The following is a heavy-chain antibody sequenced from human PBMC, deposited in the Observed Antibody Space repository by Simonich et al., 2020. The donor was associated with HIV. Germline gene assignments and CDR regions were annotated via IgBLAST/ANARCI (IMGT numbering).Heavy chain of an antibody. CDR2: IKSKPDGGTT. D-gene: IGHD3-3*01. V-gene: IGHV3-15*01. CDR3: TTDGTSNYDFWNY. CDR1: GFSFSNAW. Sequence: EVQLVESGGGLVKPGGSLRLSCAASGFSFSNAWMSWVRQAPGKGLEWVGRIKSKPDGGTTDYAAPVKGRFTISRDDSKNTLYLQMNSLKTEDIAVYYCTTDGTSNYDFWNYWGQGTLVTVSS. J-gene: IGHJ4*02.